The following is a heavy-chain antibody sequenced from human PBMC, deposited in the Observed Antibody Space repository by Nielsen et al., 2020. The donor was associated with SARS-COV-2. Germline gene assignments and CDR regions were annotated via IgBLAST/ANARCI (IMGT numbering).Heavy chain of an antibody. CDR1: GFTFSSYE. V-gene: IGHV3-48*03. Sequence: GGSLRLSCAASGFTFSSYEMNWVRQAPGKGLEWVSYISSSGSTIYYADSVKGRFTTSRDNAKNSLHLQMNSLTAEDTAVYYCARDLSDRGRGMDVWGQGTTVIVSS. J-gene: IGHJ6*02. CDR3: ARDLSDRGRGMDV. D-gene: IGHD1-26*01. CDR2: ISSSGSTI.